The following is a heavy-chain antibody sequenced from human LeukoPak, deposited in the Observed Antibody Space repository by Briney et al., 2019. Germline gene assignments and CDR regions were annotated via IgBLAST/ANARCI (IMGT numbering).Heavy chain of an antibody. CDR3: ARAAIMTTGRDWFDP. Sequence: ASVKVSCKASGYTFTGYYMHWVRQAPGQGLEWMGWINPNSGGTNYAQKFQGRVTMTRDTSISTAYMELSRLRSDDTAVYYCARAAIMTTGRDWFDPWGQGTLVTVSS. CDR1: GYTFTGYY. D-gene: IGHD4-17*01. V-gene: IGHV1-2*02. CDR2: INPNSGGT. J-gene: IGHJ5*02.